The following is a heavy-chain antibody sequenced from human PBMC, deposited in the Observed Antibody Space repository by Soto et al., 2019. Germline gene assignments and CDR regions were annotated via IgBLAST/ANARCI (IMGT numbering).Heavy chain of an antibody. CDR1: CDSISNSRFY. CDR3: ARDYFDSSDYTTNWFDP. D-gene: IGHD3-22*01. CDR2: IYHTGNA. Sequence: SETLSLTCGVSCDSISNSRFYWAWIRQPPGEGLEWIGSIYHTGNAYYNPSLKSRVTISVDTSKNQFSLKVTSVTAADTALYYCARDYFDSSDYTTNWFDPWGQGTLVTVS. V-gene: IGHV4-39*01. J-gene: IGHJ5*02.